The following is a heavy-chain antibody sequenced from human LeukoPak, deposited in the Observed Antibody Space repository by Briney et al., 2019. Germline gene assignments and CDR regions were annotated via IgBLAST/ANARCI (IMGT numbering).Heavy chain of an antibody. Sequence: GGSLRLSXAASGFIFSSYEMNWVRQAPGKGLEWVSYISTSGSTIYYADSVKGRFTISRDNAKNSLSLQMNSLRAEDTAVYYCARDYLVAAAGTYYWGQGTLVTVSS. CDR2: ISTSGSTI. J-gene: IGHJ4*02. D-gene: IGHD6-13*01. V-gene: IGHV3-48*03. CDR1: GFIFSSYE. CDR3: ARDYLVAAAGTYY.